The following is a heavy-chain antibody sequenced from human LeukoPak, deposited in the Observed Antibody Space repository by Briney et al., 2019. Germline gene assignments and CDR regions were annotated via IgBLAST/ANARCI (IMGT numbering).Heavy chain of an antibody. D-gene: IGHD3-3*01. V-gene: IGHV4-4*07. CDR3: ARDLSYYDSPGAFDI. CDR1: GGSISSYY. CDR2: IYTSGST. Sequence: SETLSLTCTVSGGSISSYYWSWIRQPAGKGLEWSGRIYTSGSTNYNPSLKSRVTMSVDTSKNQFSLKLSSVTAADTAVYYCARDLSYYDSPGAFDIWGQGTMVTVSS. J-gene: IGHJ3*02.